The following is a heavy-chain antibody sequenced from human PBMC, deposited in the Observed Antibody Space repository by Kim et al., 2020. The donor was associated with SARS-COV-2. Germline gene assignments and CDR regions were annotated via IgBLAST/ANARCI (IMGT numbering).Heavy chain of an antibody. Sequence: GGSLRHSCAASGFTFSSYGMHWVRQAPGKGLEWVAVIWYDGSNKYYADSVKGQFTISRDNSKNTLYLQMNSLRAEDTAVYYCARKYDILTGYPTYYYYGMDVGGEGTTVTASA. CDR2: IWYDGSNK. J-gene: IGHJ6*04. CDR3: ARKYDILTGYPTYYYYGMDV. D-gene: IGHD3-9*01. V-gene: IGHV3-33*01. CDR1: GFTFSSYG.